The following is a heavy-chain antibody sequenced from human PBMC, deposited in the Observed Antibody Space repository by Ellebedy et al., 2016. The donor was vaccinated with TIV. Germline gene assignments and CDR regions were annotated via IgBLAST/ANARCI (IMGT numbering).Heavy chain of an antibody. J-gene: IGHJ4*02. CDR1: GFTFNTYS. CDR3: ARQTYGDPVFGY. D-gene: IGHD4-17*01. CDR2: IGSRTSKI. Sequence: GESLKISCAASGFTFNTYSMNWVRQAPGKGREWVSYIGSRTSKIYYADSVKGRFTISRDNAKSSLYLQMNSLRDEDTAVYYCARQTYGDPVFGYWGQGTLVTVSS. V-gene: IGHV3-48*02.